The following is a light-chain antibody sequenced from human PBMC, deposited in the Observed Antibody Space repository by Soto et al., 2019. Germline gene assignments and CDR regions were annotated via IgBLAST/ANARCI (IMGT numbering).Light chain of an antibody. J-gene: IGKJ5*01. Sequence: EIVMTQSPATLSVSPGERATLSCRSSQSVGTNLAWYQPKPGQAPRLPIYGASTRATGIPDRFSGSGSGTEFTLTISSLQSEDFAVYHCQQYKTWSSITFGQGTRLEIK. CDR3: QQYKTWSSIT. CDR1: QSVGTN. V-gene: IGKV3-15*01. CDR2: GAS.